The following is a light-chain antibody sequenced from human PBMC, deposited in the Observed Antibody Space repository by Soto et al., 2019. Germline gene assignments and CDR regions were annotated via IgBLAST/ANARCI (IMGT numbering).Light chain of an antibody. CDR1: QDIRNY. J-gene: IGKJ1*01. CDR3: QQYDKLVT. Sequence: DLQMTQSPSALSASTGDRVTITCQASQDIRNYLNWYQQKPGKAPKLLIYYASKLQTGVPSRFRGSGSGTTFTFIISSLQPEDFAIYYCQQYDKLVTFGQGTKVEMK. CDR2: YAS. V-gene: IGKV1-33*01.